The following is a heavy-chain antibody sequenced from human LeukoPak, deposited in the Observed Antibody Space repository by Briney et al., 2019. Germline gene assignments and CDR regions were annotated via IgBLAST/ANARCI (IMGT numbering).Heavy chain of an antibody. V-gene: IGHV4-4*07. CDR3: AGTTGAGGWDY. CDR2: IYSSGST. D-gene: IGHD6-19*01. Sequence: SETLSLTCTVSGGSITSYYWSWIRQPAGRGLEWIGRIYSSGSTNYNPSLKSRVTMSVDTSKNHFSLKLTSVTAADTAVYYCAGTTGAGGWDYWGQGSLVTVSS. CDR1: GGSITSYY. J-gene: IGHJ4*02.